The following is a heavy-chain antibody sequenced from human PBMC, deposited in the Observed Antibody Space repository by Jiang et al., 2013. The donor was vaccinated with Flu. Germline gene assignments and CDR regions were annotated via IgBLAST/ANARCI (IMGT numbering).Heavy chain of an antibody. J-gene: IGHJ2*01. CDR1: GDSVSRNNAA. CDR3: ARDGAVPGTSSFDL. V-gene: IGHV6-1*01. CDR2: TYYRSKWYN. Sequence: QTLSLTCAISGDSVSRNNAAWNWIRQSPSRGLEWLGRTYYRSKWYNEYAPSVKSRMTINSDTSKNQFSLQLNSVTSEDTAVYYCARDGAVPGTSSFDLWAVAPWSLSPQ. D-gene: IGHD6-19*01.